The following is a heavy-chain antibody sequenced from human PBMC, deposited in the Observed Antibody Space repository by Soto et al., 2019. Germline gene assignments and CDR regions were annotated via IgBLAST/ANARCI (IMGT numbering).Heavy chain of an antibody. D-gene: IGHD6-13*01. J-gene: IGHJ6*02. CDR3: ANCPGSSSWPHYYSALDV. CDR2: ISAGGASP. CDR1: GFTFSNYA. Sequence: EVQLLECGGGLVQPGGSLRLSCAASGFTFSNYAMSWVRQAPGKGLEWVSGISAGGASPYYADSVKGRFTVSRDNSKNTLHLRMNCLRAEDTAVYYCANCPGSSSWPHYYSALDVWGQGTTVTVSS. V-gene: IGHV3-23*01.